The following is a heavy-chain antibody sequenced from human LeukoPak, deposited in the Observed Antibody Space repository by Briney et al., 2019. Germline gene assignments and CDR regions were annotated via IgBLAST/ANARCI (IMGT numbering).Heavy chain of an antibody. J-gene: IGHJ6*03. CDR2: IRYDASNK. V-gene: IGHV3-30*02. CDR3: AKMCYGSGSFYYCMDV. Sequence: GGSLRLSCAASGFTFSSHGMHWVRQAPGKGLEWVALIRYDASNKYYADSVKGRFTISRDNSKNTLYLQMNSPRGEDTAVYYCAKMCYGSGSFYYCMDVWGKGTTVTVSS. D-gene: IGHD3-10*01. CDR1: GFTFSSHG.